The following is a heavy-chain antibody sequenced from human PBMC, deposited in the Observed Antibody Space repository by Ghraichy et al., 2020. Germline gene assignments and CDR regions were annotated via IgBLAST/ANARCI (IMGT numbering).Heavy chain of an antibody. V-gene: IGHV3-23*01. J-gene: IGHJ6*02. CDR2: ISGSGGTT. Sequence: GESLNISCAASGFTFGTYAMSWVRQAPGKGLECVSLISGSGGTTYSADSVKGRFTISRDNSKNTVYLEMNSLRVDDTAVYFCAKWLSLSASTFYGMDVWGQGTTVIVSS. CDR3: AKWLSLSASTFYGMDV. D-gene: IGHD2/OR15-2a*01. CDR1: GFTFGTYA.